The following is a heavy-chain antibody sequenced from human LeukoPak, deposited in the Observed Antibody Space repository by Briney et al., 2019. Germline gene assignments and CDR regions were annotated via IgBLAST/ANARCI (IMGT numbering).Heavy chain of an antibody. D-gene: IGHD2-8*01. Sequence: GASVKVSCKASGYTFTGYYMHWVRQAPGQGLEWMGWINPNSGGTNYAQKFQGRVTMTRDTSISTAYMELSRLRSDDTAVYYCARVMAPFPFLINFDYWGQGTLVTVSS. J-gene: IGHJ4*02. CDR2: INPNSGGT. CDR3: ARVMAPFPFLINFDY. V-gene: IGHV1-2*02. CDR1: GYTFTGYY.